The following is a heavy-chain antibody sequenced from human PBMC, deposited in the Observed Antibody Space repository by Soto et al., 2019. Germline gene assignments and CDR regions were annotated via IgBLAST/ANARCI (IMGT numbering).Heavy chain of an antibody. J-gene: IGHJ3*02. CDR3: ARDREDSSGWYYAFDI. CDR2: IWYDGSNK. Sequence: PGGSLRLSCAASGFTFSSYGMHWVRQAPGKGLEWVAVIWYDGSNKYYADSVKGRFTISRDNSKNTLYLQMNSLRAEDTAVYYCARDREDSSGWYYAFDIWGQGTMVTVSS. V-gene: IGHV3-33*01. D-gene: IGHD6-19*01. CDR1: GFTFSSYG.